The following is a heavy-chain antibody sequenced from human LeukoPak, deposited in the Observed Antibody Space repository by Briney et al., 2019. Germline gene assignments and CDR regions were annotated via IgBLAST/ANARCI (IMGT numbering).Heavy chain of an antibody. V-gene: IGHV3-23*01. CDR3: AKTQGFFDH. J-gene: IGHJ4*02. Sequence: PGGSLRLSCAASGFTFSNNGMTWVRQAPGKGMEWVTGISDGGDTTYDAGSVKGRFTVSRDNSKNILYLRMNSLRDEDTAIYYCAKTQGFFDHWGQGSLVTVSS. CDR1: GFTFSNNG. CDR2: ISDGGDTT.